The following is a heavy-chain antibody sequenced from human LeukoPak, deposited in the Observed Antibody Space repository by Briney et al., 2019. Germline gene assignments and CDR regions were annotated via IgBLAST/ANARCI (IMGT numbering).Heavy chain of an antibody. J-gene: IGHJ4*02. CDR1: GGTFSSYA. CDR3: ARVDHIVGATPGFDY. Sequence: SVKVSCKASGGTFSSYAISWVRQAPGQGLEWMGRIIPIFGTANYAQKFQGRVTITTDESTSTAYMELSSLRSDDTAVYYCARVDHIVGATPGFDYWGQGTLVTVSS. V-gene: IGHV1-69*05. D-gene: IGHD1-26*01. CDR2: IIPIFGTA.